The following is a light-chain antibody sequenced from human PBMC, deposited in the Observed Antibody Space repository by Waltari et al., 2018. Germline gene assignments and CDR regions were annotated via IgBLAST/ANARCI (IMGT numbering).Light chain of an antibody. CDR3: QQSYSPLT. CDR2: AAS. CDR1: QSISTY. J-gene: IGKJ4*01. Sequence: DFQMTQSPSSLSASVGDRVTITCRASQSISTYLNWYLQKPGKAPNLLIYAASSLQSGVPSRFSGSGSGTDFTLTISSLQPEDFATYYCQQSYSPLTFGGGTKVEIK. V-gene: IGKV1-39*01.